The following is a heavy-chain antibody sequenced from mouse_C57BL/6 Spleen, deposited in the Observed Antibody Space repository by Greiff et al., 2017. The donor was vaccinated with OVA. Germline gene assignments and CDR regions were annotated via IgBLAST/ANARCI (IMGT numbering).Heavy chain of an antibody. D-gene: IGHD2-5*01. CDR2: IHPNSGST. V-gene: IGHV1-64*01. CDR3: ARRDSNYVFDY. J-gene: IGHJ2*01. CDR1: GYTFTSYW. Sequence: QVQLQQPGAELVKPGASVKLSCTASGYTFTSYWMHWVKQRPGQGLEWIGMIHPNSGSTNYNEKFKSKATLTVDKSSSTAYMQLSSLTSEDSAVYYCARRDSNYVFDYWGQGTTLTVAS.